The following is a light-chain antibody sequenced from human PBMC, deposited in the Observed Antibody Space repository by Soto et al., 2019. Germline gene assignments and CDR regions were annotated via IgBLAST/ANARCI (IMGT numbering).Light chain of an antibody. CDR3: QQYGSLSWT. CDR2: GAS. V-gene: IGKV3-20*01. CDR1: QNVDSNY. J-gene: IGKJ1*01. Sequence: EIVLTQSPGTLSFSPLEWARLXLRTSQNVDSNYLAWYQQKPGQAPRIIIFGASGRATGIPDRFSGSGSGTDFTLTISRLEPEDFAVYYCQQYGSLSWTFGQGTKVDNK.